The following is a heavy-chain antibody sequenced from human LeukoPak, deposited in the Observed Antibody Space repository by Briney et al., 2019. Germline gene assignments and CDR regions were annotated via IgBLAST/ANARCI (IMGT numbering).Heavy chain of an antibody. J-gene: IGHJ4*02. CDR2: ICYSGST. D-gene: IGHD4-17*01. Sequence: PSETLSLTCTVSGGSISSYYWSWIRQPPGKGLEWIGYICYSGSTNYNPSLKSRVTISVDTSKNQFSLKLSSVTAADTAVYYCARTTTLYGDYYFDYWGQGTLVTVSS. CDR3: ARTTTLYGDYYFDY. V-gene: IGHV4-59*01. CDR1: GGSISSYY.